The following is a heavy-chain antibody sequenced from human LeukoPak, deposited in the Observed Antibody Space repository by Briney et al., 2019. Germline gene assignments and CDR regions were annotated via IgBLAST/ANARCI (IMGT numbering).Heavy chain of an antibody. CDR2: IYYSGST. D-gene: IGHD2-8*01. V-gene: IGHV4-39*01. CDR1: GGSISSSSYY. J-gene: IGHJ5*02. CDR3: ARHEGVYCTNGVCPNWFDP. Sequence: PSETLSLTCTVSGGSISSSSYYWGWIRQPPGKGLEWIGSIYYSGSTYYNPSLKSRVTISVDTSKNQFSLKLSSVTAADTAVYYCARHEGVYCTNGVCPNWFDPWGQGTLVTVSS.